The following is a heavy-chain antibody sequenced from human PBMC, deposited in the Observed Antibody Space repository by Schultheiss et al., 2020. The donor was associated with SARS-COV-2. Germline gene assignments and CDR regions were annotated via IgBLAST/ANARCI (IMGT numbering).Heavy chain of an antibody. J-gene: IGHJ6*02. CDR1: GFSLSTSGVG. Sequence: SGPTLVKPTQTLTLTCTFSGFSLSTSGVGVGWIRQPPGKALEWLALIDWDDDKYYSTSLKTRLTISKDTSKNQVVLTMTNMDPVDTATYYCARIPQSHYYYYGMDVWGQGTTVTVSS. V-gene: IGHV2-70*01. CDR3: ARIPQSHYYYYGMDV. CDR2: IDWDDDK.